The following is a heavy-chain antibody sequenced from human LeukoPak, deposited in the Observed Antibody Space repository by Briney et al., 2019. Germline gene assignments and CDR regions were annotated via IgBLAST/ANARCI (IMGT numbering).Heavy chain of an antibody. Sequence: ASVKVSCKTSGYTFTAYHVHWVRQAPGQGLEFMGWIYPPTGGTVLAEKFQGRVIMTRDTSITTAYMELGGLNFDDTAVYYCVRENWYYDHWGQGTLVTVSS. D-gene: IGHD3-16*01. J-gene: IGHJ4*02. V-gene: IGHV1-2*02. CDR1: GYTFTAYH. CDR2: IYPPTGGT. CDR3: VRENWYYDH.